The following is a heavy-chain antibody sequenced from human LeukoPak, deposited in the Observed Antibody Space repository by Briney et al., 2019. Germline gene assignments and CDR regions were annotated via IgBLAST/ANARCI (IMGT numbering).Heavy chain of an antibody. D-gene: IGHD6-13*01. V-gene: IGHV1-18*01. CDR3: ARDDRIAAAGPARY. CDR2: ISAYNGNT. Sequence: ASVKVSCKASVYTFTSYGISWVRQPPGQGLEWMGWISAYNGNTNYAQKLQGRVTMTTDTSTSTAYMELRSLRSDDTAVYYCARDDRIAAAGPARYWGQGTLVTVSS. CDR1: VYTFTSYG. J-gene: IGHJ4*02.